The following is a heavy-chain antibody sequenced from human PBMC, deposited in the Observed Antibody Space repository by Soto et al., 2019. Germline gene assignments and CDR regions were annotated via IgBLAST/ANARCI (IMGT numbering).Heavy chain of an antibody. CDR2: IYYSGST. D-gene: IGHD1-26*01. CDR3: ARIRIVNGHWDFDP. CDR1: GDAISSDY. Sequence: QVQLQESGPGLVKPSETLSLTCTVSGDAISSDYWTWIRQPPGKGLEWIGNIYYSGSTDYNPSLQSRVSTSVDTSRNQLSLSLTSVTAADTALYYCARIRIVNGHWDFDPWGQGALVTVSS. V-gene: IGHV4-59*01. J-gene: IGHJ5*02.